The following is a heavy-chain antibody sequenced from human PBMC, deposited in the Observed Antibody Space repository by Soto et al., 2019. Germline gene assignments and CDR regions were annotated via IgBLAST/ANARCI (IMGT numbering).Heavy chain of an antibody. Sequence: QVQLVQSGAEVKKPGASVKVSCKTPGYTFTSYGVSWVRQAPGQGLERVGWISGYNGNTNYAQKLQGRVTMTTDTSTATAYMELRGLRSDDTAIYYCARGYFDYWGQGTLVTVSS. J-gene: IGHJ4*02. CDR3: ARGYFDY. CDR2: ISGYNGNT. CDR1: GYTFTSYG. V-gene: IGHV1-18*04.